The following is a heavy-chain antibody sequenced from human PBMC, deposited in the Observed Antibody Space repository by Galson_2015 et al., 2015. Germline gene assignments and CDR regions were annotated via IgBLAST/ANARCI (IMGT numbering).Heavy chain of an antibody. J-gene: IGHJ4*02. CDR2: ISSSSSYI. CDR3: ARHQWTGGNRAGGFDY. CDR1: GFTFSSYS. V-gene: IGHV3-21*01. Sequence: SLRLSCAASGFTFSSYSMNWVRQAPGKGLEWVSSISSSSSYIYYADSVKGRFTISRDNAKNSLYLQMNSLRAEDTAVYYCARHQWTGGNRAGGFDYWGQGTLVTVSS. D-gene: IGHD2-8*02.